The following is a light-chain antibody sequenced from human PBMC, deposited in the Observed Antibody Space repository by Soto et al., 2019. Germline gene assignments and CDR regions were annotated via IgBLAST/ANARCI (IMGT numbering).Light chain of an antibody. V-gene: IGLV2-8*01. CDR3: TSYGGSNNFYV. J-gene: IGLJ1*01. Sequence: ALTQPPSASGSPGQSVTISCTGTSSDVGGSNYVSWYQHHPGKAPKLMIYEVSKRPSGVPDRFSGSKSGNTASLTVSGLQAEDEADYYCTSYGGSNNFYVFGTGTKVTVL. CDR2: EVS. CDR1: SSDVGGSNY.